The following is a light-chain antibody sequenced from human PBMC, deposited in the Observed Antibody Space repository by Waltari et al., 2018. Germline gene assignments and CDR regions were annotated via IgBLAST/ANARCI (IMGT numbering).Light chain of an antibody. CDR1: QSLLHSNGYNY. CDR2: LGS. Sequence: DIVMTQSPLSLPVTPGEPASISCRSSQSLLHSNGYNYLDWYLQKPGHSPQLLIYLGSNRAAGVPDRFSGSGSGTDFTLKVSRVEAEDFGVYYCMQALQTSYTFGQGTKLEIK. CDR3: MQALQTSYT. J-gene: IGKJ2*01. V-gene: IGKV2-28*01.